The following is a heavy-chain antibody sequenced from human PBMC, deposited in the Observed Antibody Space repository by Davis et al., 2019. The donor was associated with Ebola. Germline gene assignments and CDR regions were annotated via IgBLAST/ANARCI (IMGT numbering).Heavy chain of an antibody. V-gene: IGHV1-24*01. CDR1: GYTLTELS. D-gene: IGHD5-18*01. CDR2: FDPEDGET. Sequence: ASVKVSCKVSGYTLTELSMHWVRQAPGKGLEWMGGFDPEDGETIYAQKFQGRVTMTEDTSTDTAYMELSSLRSDDTAVYYCARGSHFRIQLWSTGYYYYGMDVWGQGTTVTVSS. J-gene: IGHJ6*02. CDR3: ARGSHFRIQLWSTGYYYYGMDV.